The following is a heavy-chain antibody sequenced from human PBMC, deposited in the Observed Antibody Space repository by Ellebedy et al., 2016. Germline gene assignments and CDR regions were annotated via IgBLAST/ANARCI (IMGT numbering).Heavy chain of an antibody. CDR2: IYYSGST. Sequence: SETLSLTXTVSGGSISSGSYYWGWIRQPPGKGLEWIGSIYYSGSTYYNPSLKSRVTISVDTSKNQFSLKLSSVTAADTAVYYCARVLAMPRAFDIWGQGTMVTVSS. CDR3: ARVLAMPRAFDI. V-gene: IGHV4-39*07. J-gene: IGHJ3*02. D-gene: IGHD2-2*01. CDR1: GGSISSGSYY.